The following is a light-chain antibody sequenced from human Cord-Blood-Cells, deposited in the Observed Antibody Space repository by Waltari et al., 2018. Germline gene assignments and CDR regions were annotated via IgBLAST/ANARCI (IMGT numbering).Light chain of an antibody. CDR2: DAS. V-gene: IGKV1-5*01. Sequence: DIQMTQSPSTLSASVGDRVTITCRASQSISSWLAWYQQKPGKAPKLLIYDASSLESGVPSRFSGSGSGIEFTITISSLQPDDFATYYCQHSGAFGQGTKVEIK. CDR1: QSISSW. J-gene: IGKJ1*01. CDR3: QHSGA.